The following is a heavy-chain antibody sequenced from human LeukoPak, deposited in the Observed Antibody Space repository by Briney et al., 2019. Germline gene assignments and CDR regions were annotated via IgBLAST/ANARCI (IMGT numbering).Heavy chain of an antibody. Sequence: ASVKVSCKVSGYTLTELSMHWVRQAPGKGLEWMGGFDPEDGETIYAQKFQGRVTMTEDTSTDTAYMELSSLRSEDTAVYYCATGVQLRRYYYYGMDVWGQGTTVTVSS. V-gene: IGHV1-24*01. D-gene: IGHD5-18*01. CDR2: FDPEDGET. CDR1: GYTLTELS. J-gene: IGHJ6*02. CDR3: ATGVQLRRYYYYGMDV.